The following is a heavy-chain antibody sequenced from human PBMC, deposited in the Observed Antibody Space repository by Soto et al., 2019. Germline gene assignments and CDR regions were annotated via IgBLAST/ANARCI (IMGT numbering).Heavy chain of an antibody. D-gene: IGHD6-13*01. CDR1: GFALSTSGMC. V-gene: IGHV2-70*01. CDR2: IDWDDDE. CDR3: ARTSLPGYSSSWYYFDY. J-gene: IGHJ4*02. Sequence: GSVPTLVNPTQTLTLTCTFSGFALSTSGMCVSWIRQPPGKALEWLALIDWDDDEYYSTSLKTRLTISKDTSKNQVVLTMTNMDPVDTATYYCARTSLPGYSSSWYYFDYWGQGTLVTVSS.